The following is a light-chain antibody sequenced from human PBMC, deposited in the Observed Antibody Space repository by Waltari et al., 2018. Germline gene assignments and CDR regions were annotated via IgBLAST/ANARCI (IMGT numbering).Light chain of an antibody. J-gene: IGKJ4*01. CDR3: QQYNSYSLLT. V-gene: IGKV1-5*03. CDR2: KAS. CDR1: QSISNW. Sequence: DIQMTQSPSTLSASVGDRVTITCRASQSISNWLAWYQQKPGKAPKLLIYKASTLESGVPSMFSGSGSGTEFTLTISSLQPEDFATYYCQQYNSYSLLTFGGGTKVEIK.